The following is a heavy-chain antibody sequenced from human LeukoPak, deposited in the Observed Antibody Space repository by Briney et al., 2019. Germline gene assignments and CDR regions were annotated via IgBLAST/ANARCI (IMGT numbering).Heavy chain of an antibody. J-gene: IGHJ5*02. CDR2: IYYSGST. Sequence: PETPSLTCTVSGGSVNSGSYYWSWIRQAPGKGPEWIGYIYYSGSTNYNPSLKSRVTISVDTSTNLFSLQLSSVTAADTAVYYCARVGSAAWFDPWGQGTRGTVSS. V-gene: IGHV4-61*01. CDR1: GGSVNSGSYY. CDR3: ARVGSAAWFDP. D-gene: IGHD3-10*01.